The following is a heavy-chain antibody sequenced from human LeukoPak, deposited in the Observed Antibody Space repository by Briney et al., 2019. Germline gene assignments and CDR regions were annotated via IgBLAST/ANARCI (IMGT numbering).Heavy chain of an antibody. D-gene: IGHD2-2*01. CDR1: GYTFTSYD. J-gene: IGHJ6*02. V-gene: IGHV1-8*01. CDR3: AREGPIGYCSSTSCLNTYYYYYGMDV. Sequence: ASVTVSCKASGYTFTSYDINWVRQATGQGLEWMGWMNPNSGNTGYAQKFQGRVTMTRNTSISTAYMELSSLRSEDTAVYYCAREGPIGYCSSTSCLNTYYYYYGMDVWGQGTTVTVSS. CDR2: MNPNSGNT.